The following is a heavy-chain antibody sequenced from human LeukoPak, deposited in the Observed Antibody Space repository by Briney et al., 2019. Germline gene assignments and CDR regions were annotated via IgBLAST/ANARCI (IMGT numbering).Heavy chain of an antibody. D-gene: IGHD4-17*01. V-gene: IGHV1-58*01. Sequence: GTSVKVSCKASGFTFTSSAVQWVRQARGQRLEWIGWIVVGSGNTNYAQKFQERVTITRDMSTSTAYMELSSLRSEDTAVYYCAAASDYGDYGYLDLWGRGTLVTVSS. CDR1: GFTFTSSA. CDR2: IVVGSGNT. CDR3: AAASDYGDYGYLDL. J-gene: IGHJ2*01.